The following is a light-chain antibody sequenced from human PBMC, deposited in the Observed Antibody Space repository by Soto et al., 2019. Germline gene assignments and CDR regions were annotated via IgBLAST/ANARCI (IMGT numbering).Light chain of an antibody. CDR1: QSVYTY. CDR2: DAS. V-gene: IGKV3-11*01. J-gene: IGKJ4*01. Sequence: EIVLTQSPATLSMSPGVRATLSCRASQSVYTYLAWYQQKPGQAPRLLIYDASNRATGIPARFSGSGSGTDFTLTIGSLEPEDFAVYYCQQRSSWPLTFGGGTKVEI. CDR3: QQRSSWPLT.